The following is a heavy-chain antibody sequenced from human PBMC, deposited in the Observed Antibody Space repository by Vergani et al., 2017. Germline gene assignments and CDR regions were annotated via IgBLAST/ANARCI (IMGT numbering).Heavy chain of an antibody. Sequence: EVQLLESGGGLVQPGGSLRLSCAASGFTFSSYAMSWVRQAPGKGLEWVSAISGSGGSTYYADSVKGRFTISRDNSKTTLYLQMNSLRAEDTAVYYCARVSYDSSGYYYVGRWDAFDIWGQGTMVTVSS. CDR3: ARVSYDSSGYYYVGRWDAFDI. D-gene: IGHD3-22*01. CDR1: GFTFSSYA. J-gene: IGHJ3*02. V-gene: IGHV3-23*01. CDR2: ISGSGGST.